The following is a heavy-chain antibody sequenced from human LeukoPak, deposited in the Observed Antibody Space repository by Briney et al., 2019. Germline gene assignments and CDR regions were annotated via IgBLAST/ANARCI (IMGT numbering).Heavy chain of an antibody. V-gene: IGHV3-20*04. CDR2: INWNGGST. CDR3: ARSFCSSTSCYLPHDAFDI. Sequence: PGGFLRLSCAASGFTFDDYGMSWVRQAPGKGLEWVSGINWNGGSTGYADSVKGRFTISRDNAKNSLYLQMNSLRAEDTALYYCARSFCSSTSCYLPHDAFDIWGQGTMVTVSS. D-gene: IGHD2-2*01. J-gene: IGHJ3*02. CDR1: GFTFDDYG.